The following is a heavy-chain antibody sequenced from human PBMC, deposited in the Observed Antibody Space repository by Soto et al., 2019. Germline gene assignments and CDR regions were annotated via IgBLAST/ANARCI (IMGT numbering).Heavy chain of an antibody. Sequence: QVQLVQSGAEVKKPGASVKVSCKASRYTFISYDINWVRQATRQGLEWMGWMNPKSANTGYAQNFQGRVTMTRNTSISTAYMELSSLRSEDTAVYYCARSPSWETTVTPYYFDYWGQGTLVTVSS. CDR1: RYTFISYD. V-gene: IGHV1-8*01. D-gene: IGHD4-4*01. CDR2: MNPKSANT. J-gene: IGHJ4*02. CDR3: ARSPSWETTVTPYYFDY.